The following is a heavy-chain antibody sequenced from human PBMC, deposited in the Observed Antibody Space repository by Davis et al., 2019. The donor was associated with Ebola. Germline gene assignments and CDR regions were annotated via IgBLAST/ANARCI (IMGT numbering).Heavy chain of an antibody. CDR3: AKDTSNIWFDI. Sequence: PGGSLRLSCAASGFIFRSYVMSWVRQAPGKGLEWVSTFSTSGDTYYADSVKGRFTISRDNSKNTLYLQMNGLGVDDTAIYYCAKDTSNIWFDIWGQGTMVTVSS. CDR1: GFIFRSYV. V-gene: IGHV3-23*01. CDR2: FSTSGDT. D-gene: IGHD1-26*01. J-gene: IGHJ3*02.